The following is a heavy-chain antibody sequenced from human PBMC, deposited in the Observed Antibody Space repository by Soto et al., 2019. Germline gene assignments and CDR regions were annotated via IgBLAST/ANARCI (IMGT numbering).Heavy chain of an antibody. CDR1: GGTFSSYA. CDR3: ARREVVVVPAAIPGNYYYGMDV. V-gene: IGHV1-69*13. J-gene: IGHJ6*02. D-gene: IGHD2-2*02. Sequence: RASVKVSCKASGGTFSSYAISWVRQAPGQGLEWMGGIIPIFGTANYAQKFQGRVAIIADESTSTAYMELSSLRSEDTAVYYCARREVVVVPAAIPGNYYYGMDVWGQGTTVTVSS. CDR2: IIPIFGTA.